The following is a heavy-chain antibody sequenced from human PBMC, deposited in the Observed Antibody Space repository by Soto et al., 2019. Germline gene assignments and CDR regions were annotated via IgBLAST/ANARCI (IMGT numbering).Heavy chain of an antibody. J-gene: IGHJ4*02. CDR3: VRGPTPYSGYDWGPFDY. CDR1: GFTFSSYG. Sequence: QVQLVESGGGVVQPGRSLRLSCAASGFTFSSYGMHWVRQAPGKGLEWVAVIWYDGSNKYYADSVKGRFTISRDNSKNTLYLQMNSLRAEDTAVYYCVRGPTPYSGYDWGPFDYWGQGTLVTVSS. V-gene: IGHV3-33*01. CDR2: IWYDGSNK. D-gene: IGHD5-12*01.